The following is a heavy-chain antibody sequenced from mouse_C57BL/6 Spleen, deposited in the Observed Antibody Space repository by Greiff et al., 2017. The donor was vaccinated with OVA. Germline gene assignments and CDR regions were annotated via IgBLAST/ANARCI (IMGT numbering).Heavy chain of an antibody. CDR2: IWSGGST. J-gene: IGHJ1*03. CDR1: GFSLTSYG. CDR3: ARGTTAVAFDV. D-gene: IGHD1-2*01. Sequence: VQLQQSGPGLVQPSQSLSTTCTVSGFSLTSYGVHWVRQSPGKGLEWLGVIWSGGSTDYNAAFISRLSISKDNSKSQVFFKMNSLQADDTAIYYCARGTTAVAFDVWGTGTTVTVSS. V-gene: IGHV2-2*01.